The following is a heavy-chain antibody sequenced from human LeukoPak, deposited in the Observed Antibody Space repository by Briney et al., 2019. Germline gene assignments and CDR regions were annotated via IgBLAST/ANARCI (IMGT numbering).Heavy chain of an antibody. V-gene: IGHV4-31*03. CDR3: ARGDGFGGNDY. J-gene: IGHJ4*02. CDR1: GGSITSGGYY. Sequence: TSETLSLTCIVSGGSITSGGYYWTWIRQFPGEGLEWIGYINYSGTTYYNPSLKSRVTISVDTSKNHLSLTLTSVTAADTAVYYCARGDGFGGNDYWGQGTLVTVSS. CDR2: INYSGTT. D-gene: IGHD3-10*01.